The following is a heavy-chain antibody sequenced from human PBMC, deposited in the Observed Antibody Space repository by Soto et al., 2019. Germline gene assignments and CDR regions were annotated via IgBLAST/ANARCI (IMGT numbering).Heavy chain of an antibody. V-gene: IGHV3-21*01. D-gene: IGHD2-15*01. Sequence: EVHLVESGGGLVKPGGSLRLSCAVSGFTFSSCTMNWVRQAPGKGLEWVSSISPSTSHIYYADSVKGRFTISRDNAKNSLFLKMNSLRAEDTAVYYCSGCSGGACHQTYGMDVWGQGTTVTVSS. CDR3: SGCSGGACHQTYGMDV. CDR1: GFTFSSCT. CDR2: ISPSTSHI. J-gene: IGHJ6*02.